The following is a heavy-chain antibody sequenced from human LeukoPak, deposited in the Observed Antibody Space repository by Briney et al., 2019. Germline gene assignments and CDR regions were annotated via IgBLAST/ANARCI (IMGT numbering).Heavy chain of an antibody. Sequence: PGGSLRLSCAASGFTFSDYYMSWIRQAPGKGLEWVSYISSSGSTIYYADSVKGRFTISRDNAKNSLYLQMNSLRAEDTAVYYCASTSPYCDYVDSLFEEYWGQGTLVTVSS. D-gene: IGHD3-16*01. J-gene: IGHJ4*02. CDR1: GFTFSDYY. V-gene: IGHV3-11*01. CDR3: ASTSPYCDYVDSLFEEY. CDR2: ISSSGSTI.